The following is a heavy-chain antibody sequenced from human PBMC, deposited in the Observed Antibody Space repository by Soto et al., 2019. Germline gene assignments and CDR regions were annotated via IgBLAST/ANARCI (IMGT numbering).Heavy chain of an antibody. CDR1: GYTFTSYG. V-gene: IGHV1-18*01. D-gene: IGHD2-2*01. Sequence: QVQLVQSGAEVKKPGASVKVSCKASGYTFTSYGISWVRQAPGQGLEWMGWISAYNGNTNYAQKLQGRVTMTTDTSTSTAYMELRSVRSDDTAVYYCARARSGYCSSTSCPYGMDVWGQGTTVTVSS. CDR3: ARARSGYCSSTSCPYGMDV. J-gene: IGHJ6*02. CDR2: ISAYNGNT.